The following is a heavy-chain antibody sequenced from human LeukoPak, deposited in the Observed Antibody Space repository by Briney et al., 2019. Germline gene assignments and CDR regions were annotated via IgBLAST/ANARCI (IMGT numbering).Heavy chain of an antibody. D-gene: IGHD1-26*01. V-gene: IGHV4-38-2*02. CDR2: IYHSGST. Sequence: ETLSLTCTVSGYSISSGYFWGWIRQPPGKGLEWIGSIYHSGSTYYNPSLKSRVTISVDTSKNQFSLKLSSVTAADTAVYYCARDPSGSYYEGYYFDYWGQGTLVTVSS. CDR3: ARDPSGSYYEGYYFDY. J-gene: IGHJ4*02. CDR1: GYSISSGYF.